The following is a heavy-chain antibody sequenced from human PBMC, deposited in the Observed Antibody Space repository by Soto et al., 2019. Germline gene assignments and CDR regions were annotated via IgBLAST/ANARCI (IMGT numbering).Heavy chain of an antibody. CDR3: ARGAKPLISPRPCGMDV. Sequence: QVQLVQSGAEVKKPGSSVKVSCKASGGTFSSYAISWVRQAPGQGLEWMGGIIPIFGTANYAQKFQGRVTITADESTSTAYMELSSLISEDTAVYYYARGAKPLISPRPCGMDVWGQRTTDTDSS. V-gene: IGHV1-69*01. CDR2: IIPIFGTA. CDR1: GGTFSSYA. J-gene: IGHJ6*02. D-gene: IGHD2-8*01.